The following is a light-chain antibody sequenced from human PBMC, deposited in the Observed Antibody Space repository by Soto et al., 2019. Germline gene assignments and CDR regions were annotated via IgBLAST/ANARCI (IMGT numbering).Light chain of an antibody. CDR2: KAS. Sequence: DIQMTQSPSTLSASVGDRVTITCRASQSISSWLAWYQQKPGKAPKLLIYKASSLESGVPSRFSGSGSGTEFTLTISSLQPDDFEPYYCQQYNSYPYTFAQGPKLEIK. V-gene: IGKV1-5*03. J-gene: IGKJ2*01. CDR3: QQYNSYPYT. CDR1: QSISSW.